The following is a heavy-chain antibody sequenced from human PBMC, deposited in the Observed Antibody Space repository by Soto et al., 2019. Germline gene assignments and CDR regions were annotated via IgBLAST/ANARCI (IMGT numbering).Heavy chain of an antibody. Sequence: PGGSLRLSCAASGFTFSSYAMSWVRQAPGKWLERVSAISGSGGSTYYADSVKGRFTISRDNSKNTLYLQMNSLRAEDTAVYYCAKALYYYDSSGYPGGYWGQGXLVTLYS. CDR2: ISGSGGST. CDR3: AKALYYYDSSGYPGGY. J-gene: IGHJ4*02. CDR1: GFTFSSYA. D-gene: IGHD3-22*01. V-gene: IGHV3-23*01.